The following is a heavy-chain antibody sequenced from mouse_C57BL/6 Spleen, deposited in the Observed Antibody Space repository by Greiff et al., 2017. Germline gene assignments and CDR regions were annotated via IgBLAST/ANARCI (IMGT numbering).Heavy chain of an antibody. J-gene: IGHJ4*01. V-gene: IGHV6-3*01. Sequence: EVMLVESGGGLVQPGGSMKLSCVASGFTFSNYWMNWVRQSPEKGLEWVAQIRLKSDNYATHYAESVKGRFTISRDDSKSSVYLQMNNLRAEDTGIYYCIPNWYYAMDYWGQGTSVTVSS. D-gene: IGHD4-1*01. CDR2: IRLKSDNYAT. CDR3: IPNWYYAMDY. CDR1: GFTFSNYW.